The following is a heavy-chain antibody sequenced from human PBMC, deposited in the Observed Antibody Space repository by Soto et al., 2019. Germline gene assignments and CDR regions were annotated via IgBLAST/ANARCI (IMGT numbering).Heavy chain of an antibody. CDR1: RYTFTSYD. J-gene: IGHJ4*02. CDR3: ARDTAVYCSSTSCYTVADY. Sequence: ASVKVSCKASRYTFTSYDIFWVRQSPGQGLEWMGWIKPDSGDTHYPQNFQGRVTMTTDTSTSTAYMELRSLRSDDTAVYYCARDTAVYCSSTSCYTVADYWGQGTLVTVSS. CDR2: IKPDSGDT. D-gene: IGHD2-2*02. V-gene: IGHV1-2*02.